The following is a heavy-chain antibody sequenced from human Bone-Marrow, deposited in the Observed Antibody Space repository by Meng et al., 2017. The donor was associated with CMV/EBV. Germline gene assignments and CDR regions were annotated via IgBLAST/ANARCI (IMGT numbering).Heavy chain of an antibody. CDR2: IYYSGST. J-gene: IGHJ5*02. CDR1: GGSISSYY. Sequence: GSLRLSCTVSGGSISSYYWSWIRQPPGKGLEWIGYIYYSGSTNYNPSLKSRVTISVDTSKNQFSLKLSSVTAADTAVYYCARGDFWMKNWFDPWGQGTLVTVSS. D-gene: IGHD3-3*01. V-gene: IGHV4-59*01. CDR3: ARGDFWMKNWFDP.